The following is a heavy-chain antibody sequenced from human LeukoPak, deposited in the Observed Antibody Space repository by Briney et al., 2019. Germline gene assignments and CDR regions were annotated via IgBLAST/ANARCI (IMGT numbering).Heavy chain of an antibody. J-gene: IGHJ4*02. Sequence: GGTLRLSCEASGFSFSIYGMSWVRQAPGKGLEWVSSISGSGGSTYYADSVKGRFTISRDTSKNTLYLQMNSLRAADTAVYYCVKSGYNRFDYWGQGALVTVSS. CDR1: GFSFSIYG. D-gene: IGHD5-24*01. CDR2: ISGSGGST. CDR3: VKSGYNRFDY. V-gene: IGHV3-23*01.